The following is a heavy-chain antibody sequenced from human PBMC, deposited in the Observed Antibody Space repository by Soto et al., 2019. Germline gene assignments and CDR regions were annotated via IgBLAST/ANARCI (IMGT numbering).Heavy chain of an antibody. V-gene: IGHV3-23*01. D-gene: IGHD3-10*01. CDR2: ISGSGGST. CDR3: AKALLLWFGELLPIDY. J-gene: IGHJ4*02. CDR1: GFTFSSYA. Sequence: GGSLRLSCAASGFTFSSYAMSWVRQAPGKGLEWVSAISGSGGSTYYADSVKGRFTISRDNSKNTLYLQMNSLRAEDTAVYYCAKALLLWFGELLPIDYWGQGTLVTVSS.